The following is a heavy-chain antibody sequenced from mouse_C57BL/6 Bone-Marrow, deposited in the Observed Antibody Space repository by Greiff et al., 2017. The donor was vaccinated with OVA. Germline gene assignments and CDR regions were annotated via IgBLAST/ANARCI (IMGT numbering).Heavy chain of an antibody. CDR3: ARDGYYFAY. D-gene: IGHD2-3*01. V-gene: IGHV5-4*01. CDR1: GFTFSSYA. CDR2: ISDGGSYT. J-gene: IGHJ3*01. Sequence: EVKLVESGGGLVKPGGSLKLSCAASGFTFSSYAMSWVRQTPEKRLEWVATISDGGSYTYYPDNVKGRFTISRDNAKNNLYLQMSHLKSEDTAMYYCARDGYYFAYWDQGTLVTVSA.